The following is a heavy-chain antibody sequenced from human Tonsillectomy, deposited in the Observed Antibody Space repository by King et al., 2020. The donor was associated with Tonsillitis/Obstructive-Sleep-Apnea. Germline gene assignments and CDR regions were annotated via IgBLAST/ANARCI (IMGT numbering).Heavy chain of an antibody. V-gene: IGHV1-2*06. CDR1: GYTFTACY. CDR2: INPNSGGA. D-gene: IGHD2-2*01. CDR3: ARQPIVPSDYYYQYMDV. Sequence: QLVQSGAEVKKPGASVKVSCEASGYTFTACYIHWVRQAPGQGLEWMGRINPNSGGANYGQKFQGRVNMTRDTDISTAYMELSRLRSDDTAVYYCARQPIVPSDYYYQYMDVWGKGTTVTVSS. J-gene: IGHJ6*03.